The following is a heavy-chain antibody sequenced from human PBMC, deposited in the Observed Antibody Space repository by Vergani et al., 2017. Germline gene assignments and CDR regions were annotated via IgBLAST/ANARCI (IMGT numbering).Heavy chain of an antibody. CDR1: GYSISSGYY. J-gene: IGHJ6*03. D-gene: IGHD3-16*02. CDR3: ARETVVTSWDGYRFHYMDV. CDR2: IYHSGST. Sequence: QVQLQESGPGLVKPSETLSLTCAVSGYSISSGYYWGWIRQPPGKGLEWIGSIYHSGSTYYNPSLKSRVTISVDTSKTQISLRLTSVTAEDTAVYYCARETVVTSWDGYRFHYMDVWGKGTTVTVSS. V-gene: IGHV4-38-2*02.